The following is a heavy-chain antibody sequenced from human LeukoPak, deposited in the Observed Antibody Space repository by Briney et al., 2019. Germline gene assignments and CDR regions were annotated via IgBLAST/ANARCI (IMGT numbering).Heavy chain of an antibody. V-gene: IGHV4-61*02. Sequence: PSQTLSLTCTVSGGSISSGSYSWSWIRQPAGKGLEWIGRFYTSGSTNYNPSLKSRVTISADTSNNQFSLKLSSVTAADTAVYYCARTLVGVTFNYFDYWGQGTLVTVSS. CDR1: GGSISSGSYS. CDR3: ARTLVGVTFNYFDY. CDR2: FYTSGST. J-gene: IGHJ4*02. D-gene: IGHD1-26*01.